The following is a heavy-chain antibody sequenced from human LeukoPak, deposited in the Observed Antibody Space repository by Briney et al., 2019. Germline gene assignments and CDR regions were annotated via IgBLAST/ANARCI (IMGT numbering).Heavy chain of an antibody. V-gene: IGHV3-15*01. CDR2: IKSKIDGGTT. Sequence: GGSLRLSCAASGFTFSSYAMSWVRQAPGKGLEWVGRIKSKIDGGTTDYAAPVKDRFTISRDDSKNMLYVQMNNLKTEDTAMYFCTTELIFNYDFWSGQTPAEYFQHWGQGTLVTVSS. CDR1: GFTFSSYA. J-gene: IGHJ1*01. D-gene: IGHD3-3*01. CDR3: TTELIFNYDFWSGQTPAEYFQH.